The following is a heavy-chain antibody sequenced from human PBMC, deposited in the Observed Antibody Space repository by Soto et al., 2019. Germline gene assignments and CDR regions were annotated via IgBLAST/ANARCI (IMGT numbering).Heavy chain of an antibody. Sequence: VESLRLSCAASGFTFSSYAMHWVRQAPGKGLEWVAVISYDGSNKYYADSVKGRFTISRDNSKNTLYLQMNSLRAEDTAVYYCARVDGTTNYYYGMDVWGQGTTVTVSS. CDR1: GFTFSSYA. J-gene: IGHJ6*02. V-gene: IGHV3-30-3*01. CDR3: ARVDGTTNYYYGMDV. D-gene: IGHD1-7*01. CDR2: ISYDGSNK.